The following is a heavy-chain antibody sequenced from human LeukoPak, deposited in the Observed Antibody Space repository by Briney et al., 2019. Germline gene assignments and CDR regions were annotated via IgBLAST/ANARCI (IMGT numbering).Heavy chain of an antibody. Sequence: GGSLRLSCAASGFNFDNFWMSWVRQAPGKGLEWVANIREDGGKQNYVDSVKGRFTISRDNAKSSVYLQLNSLRADDTAIYYCAKEYTGTFSPFPSYFDNWGQGTLVTVSS. CDR1: GFNFDNFW. V-gene: IGHV3-7*01. CDR3: AKEYTGTFSPFPSYFDN. CDR2: IREDGGKQ. D-gene: IGHD1-26*01. J-gene: IGHJ4*02.